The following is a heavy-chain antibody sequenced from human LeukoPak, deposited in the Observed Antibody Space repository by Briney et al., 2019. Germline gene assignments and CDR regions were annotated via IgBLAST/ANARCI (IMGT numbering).Heavy chain of an antibody. J-gene: IGHJ6*03. CDR2: VHTSGYT. CDR1: GGSISTYY. D-gene: IGHD6-19*01. V-gene: IGHV4-4*07. CDR3: ARGTYSSGWSNYYYYMDV. Sequence: PSETLSLTCTVSGGSISTYYCSWVRQPAGRGLEWIGRVHTSGYTEYNPSLKSRVTMSVGTSRNQFSLRMSSVTAADTAVYYCARGTYSSGWSNYYYYMDVWGKGTTVTVSS.